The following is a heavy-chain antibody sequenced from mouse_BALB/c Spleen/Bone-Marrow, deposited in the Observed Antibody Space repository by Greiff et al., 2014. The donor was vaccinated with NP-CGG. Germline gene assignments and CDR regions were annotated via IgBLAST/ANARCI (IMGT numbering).Heavy chain of an antibody. J-gene: IGHJ4*01. V-gene: IGHV1-54*01. CDR3: ARKLGPSYAMDY. CDR2: INPGSGAT. D-gene: IGHD4-1*01. CDR1: GYAFTNYL. Sequence: QVTLKESGADLVRPGTSVKVSCKASGYAFTNYLIEWVKQRPGQGLEWIGVINPGSGATNYNEKFKGKATLTADKSSSTAYMQLSSLTSDDSAVYFCARKLGPSYAMDYWGQGTSVTVSS.